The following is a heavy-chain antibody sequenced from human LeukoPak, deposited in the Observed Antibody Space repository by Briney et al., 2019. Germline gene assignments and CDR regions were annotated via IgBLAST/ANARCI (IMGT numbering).Heavy chain of an antibody. D-gene: IGHD6-19*01. J-gene: IGHJ4*02. V-gene: IGHV3-66*01. CDR3: AKERNLEIAVAGTIFDY. Sequence: GGSLRLSCAASGFTFSSYGMHWVRQAPGKGLEWVSVIYSGGDTYYTDSVKGRFTISRDNSKNMIYLEMTSLKAEDTAVYYCAKERNLEIAVAGTIFDYWGQGTLVTVSS. CDR2: IYSGGDT. CDR1: GFTFSSYG.